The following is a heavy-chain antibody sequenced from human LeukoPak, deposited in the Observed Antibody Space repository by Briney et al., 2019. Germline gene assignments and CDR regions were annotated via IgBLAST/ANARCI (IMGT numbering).Heavy chain of an antibody. CDR3: FLWHDVVSRDY. CDR1: GGXXSXXX. J-gene: IGHJ4*02. D-gene: IGHD2-15*01. CDR2: ISHKGNT. V-gene: IGHV4-34*01. Sequence: SETLSLTCAVYGGXXSXXXXXXXXXXPGXXXXXIGXISHKGNTKYYPSPKSRVTISLDTSKNQFSLKLSSATAADTAMYXCFLWHDVVSRDYWGQGTLVTVSS.